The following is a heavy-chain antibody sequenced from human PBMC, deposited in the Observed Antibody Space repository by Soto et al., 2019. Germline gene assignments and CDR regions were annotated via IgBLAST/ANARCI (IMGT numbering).Heavy chain of an antibody. CDR1: GGSISSYY. Sequence: SETLSLTCTVSGGSISSYYWSWIRQPPGKGLEWIGYVSASGTTKYSSSLKSRVTMSVDTSKNQFSLKVNSVTTADTAIYYCARVGHLNVYYASDYWGQGTLVTVSS. CDR2: VSASGTT. V-gene: IGHV4-59*01. J-gene: IGHJ4*02. D-gene: IGHD1-26*01. CDR3: ARVGHLNVYYASDY.